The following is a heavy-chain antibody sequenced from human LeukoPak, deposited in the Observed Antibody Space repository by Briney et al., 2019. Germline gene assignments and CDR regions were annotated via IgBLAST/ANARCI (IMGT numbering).Heavy chain of an antibody. V-gene: IGHV3-23*01. CDR1: GFTFSSYA. CDR2: ISGSGGST. CDR3: ARLVRGAIIGFDP. D-gene: IGHD3-10*01. J-gene: IGHJ5*02. Sequence: GGSQRLSCAASGFTFSSYAMSWVRQAPGKGLEWVSAISGSGGSTYYADSVKGRFTISRDNSKNTLYLQMNSLRAEDTAVYYCARLVRGAIIGFDPWGQGTLVTVSS.